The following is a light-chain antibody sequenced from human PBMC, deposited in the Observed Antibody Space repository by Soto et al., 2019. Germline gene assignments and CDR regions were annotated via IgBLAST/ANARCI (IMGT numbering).Light chain of an antibody. V-gene: IGKV3-11*01. CDR2: DAS. Sequence: EVVLTQSPATLSLPPGERATLSCRASQSVSIYLAWYQQKPGQAPRLLIYDASNRATGIPARFSGSGSGTDFTLTICSLEPEDFALYYCQQRSNWLITFGQGARLEIK. CDR1: QSVSIY. J-gene: IGKJ5*01. CDR3: QQRSNWLIT.